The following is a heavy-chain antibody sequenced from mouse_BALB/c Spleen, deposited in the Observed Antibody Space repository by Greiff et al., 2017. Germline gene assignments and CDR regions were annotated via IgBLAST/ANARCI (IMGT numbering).Heavy chain of an antibody. CDR3: ASQLGSSWFAY. D-gene: IGHD4-1*02. CDR2: IYPGNGDT. Sequence: QVQLQQPGAELVKPGASVKMSCKASGYTFTSYNMHWVKQKPGQGLEWIGAIYPGNGDTSYNQKFKGKATLTADKSSSTAYMQLSSLTSEDSAVYYCASQLGSSWFAYWGQGTLVTVSA. CDR1: GYTFTSYN. J-gene: IGHJ3*01. V-gene: IGHV1-12*01.